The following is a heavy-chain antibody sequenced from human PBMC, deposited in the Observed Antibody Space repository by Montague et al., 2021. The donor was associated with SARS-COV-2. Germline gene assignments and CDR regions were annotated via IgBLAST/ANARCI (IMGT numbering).Heavy chain of an antibody. CDR1: GGSMNDYY. CDR3: ARGALGLPAAFNWFDP. J-gene: IGHJ5*02. D-gene: IGHD2-2*01. Sequence: SETLSLICTVSGGSMNDYYWTWLRQPPGKGLEWIGNIYYTGSTKYSSSLKSRVTMSVDTSRKQISLKLSSVTTADSAVYYCARGALGLPAAFNWFDPWGQGNLVTVSS. V-gene: IGHV4-59*01. CDR2: IYYTGST.